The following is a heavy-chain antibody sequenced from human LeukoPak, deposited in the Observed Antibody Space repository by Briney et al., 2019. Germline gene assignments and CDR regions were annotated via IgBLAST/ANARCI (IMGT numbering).Heavy chain of an antibody. J-gene: IGHJ6*02. CDR2: IYYTGST. CDR3: ARLGAGDYSSSCYPSYSYGMDV. V-gene: IGHV4-39*07. Sequence: SETLSLTCTVSGGSTSGSGYYWGWIRQPPGKGLEWIGNIYYTGSTFYSPSLESRVTISIDTSKDQFSLRLTSVTAADTAVYYCARLGAGDYSSSCYPSYSYGMDVWGQGTTVTVSS. D-gene: IGHD6-13*01. CDR1: GGSTSGSGYY.